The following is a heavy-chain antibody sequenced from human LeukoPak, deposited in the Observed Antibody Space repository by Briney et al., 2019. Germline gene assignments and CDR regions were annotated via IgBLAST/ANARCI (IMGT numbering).Heavy chain of an antibody. Sequence: GASVKVSCKASGDTFSSSAISWVRQAPGQGLEWMGWINPNSGGTNYAQKFQGRVTMTRDTSISTAYMELSRLRSDDTAVYYCARDFPVPRYNWFDPWGQGTLVTVSS. J-gene: IGHJ5*02. CDR2: INPNSGGT. CDR1: GDTFSSSA. CDR3: ARDFPVPRYNWFDP. V-gene: IGHV1-2*02. D-gene: IGHD4-17*01.